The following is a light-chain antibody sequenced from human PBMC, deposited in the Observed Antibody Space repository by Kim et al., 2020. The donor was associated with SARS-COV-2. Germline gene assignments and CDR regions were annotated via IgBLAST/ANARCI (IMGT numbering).Light chain of an antibody. V-gene: IGKV1-5*01. J-gene: IGKJ1*01. CDR1: QSITRW. Sequence: ASVGARFTITCRASQSITRWLDWYQQNPGKAPKILIYDASTLESGVPSRFSGSGSGTEFTLTISSLQPEDFAVYYCQQYYSYRWTFGQGTKVDIK. CDR2: DAS. CDR3: QQYYSYRWT.